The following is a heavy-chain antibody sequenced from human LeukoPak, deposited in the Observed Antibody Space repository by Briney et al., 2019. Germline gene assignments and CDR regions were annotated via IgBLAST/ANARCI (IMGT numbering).Heavy chain of an antibody. D-gene: IGHD1-7*01. V-gene: IGHV3-30-3*01. J-gene: IGHJ4*02. CDR2: ISKDGSDK. CDR1: GFTFSDYA. CDR3: ARDYWWNYDY. Sequence: GGSLGLSCAASGFTFSDYAMHWVRQAPGKGLEWVAVISKDGSDKYYPGSVRGRFTISRDNSKNTIYLQMDSLRAEDTAIYYCARDYWWNYDYWGQGTLVTVSS.